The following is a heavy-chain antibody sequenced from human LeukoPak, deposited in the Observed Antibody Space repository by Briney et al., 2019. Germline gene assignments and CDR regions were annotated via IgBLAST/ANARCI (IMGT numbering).Heavy chain of an antibody. CDR1: GFTFSSYG. J-gene: IGHJ4*02. Sequence: GGSLRLSCAASGFTFSSYGMHWVRQAPGKGLEWVAVISYDGSNKYYADSVKGRFTISRDNSKNTLYLQMNSLRAEDSALYYCAGSNAAAGTYFDYWGQGTLVTVSS. CDR2: ISYDGSNK. V-gene: IGHV3-30*03. D-gene: IGHD6-13*01. CDR3: AGSNAAAGTYFDY.